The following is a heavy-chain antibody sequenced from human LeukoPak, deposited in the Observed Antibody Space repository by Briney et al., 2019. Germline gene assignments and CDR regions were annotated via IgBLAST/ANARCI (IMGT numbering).Heavy chain of an antibody. CDR3: ARECSSTSGRHFDY. V-gene: IGHV4-4*07. D-gene: IGHD2-2*01. Sequence: KPSETLSLTCTVSGGSFSSYYWTWIRQPAGKGLEWIGRIYSSGSTNYNPSLRSRVTISVDKSKNQFSLNLTSVTAADTGVYHCARECSSTSGRHFDYWGQGILVTVPS. J-gene: IGHJ4*02. CDR2: IYSSGST. CDR1: GGSFSSYY.